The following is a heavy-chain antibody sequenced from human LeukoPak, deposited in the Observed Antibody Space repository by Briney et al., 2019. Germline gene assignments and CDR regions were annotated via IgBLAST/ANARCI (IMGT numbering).Heavy chain of an antibody. CDR2: IYTSGST. CDR3: ARRSAARIFDY. J-gene: IGHJ4*02. CDR1: GGSISSYY. Sequence: SETLSLTCTVSGGSISSYYWSWIRQPPGKGLEWIGYIYTSGSTNYNPSLKSRATISVDTSKNQFSLKLSSVTAADTAVYYCARRSAARIFDYWGQGTLVTVSS. V-gene: IGHV4-4*09. D-gene: IGHD1-14*01.